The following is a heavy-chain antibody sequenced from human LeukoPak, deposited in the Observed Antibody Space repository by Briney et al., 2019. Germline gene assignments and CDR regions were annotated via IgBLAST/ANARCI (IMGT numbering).Heavy chain of an antibody. CDR3: ARDSRWIQLPYNWFDP. Sequence: GASVKVSCKASGYTFASYAMNWVRQAPGQGLEWMGWINTNTGNPTYAQGFTGRFVFSLDTSVSTAYLQISSLKAEDTAVYYCARDSRWIQLPYNWFDPWGQGTLVTVSS. J-gene: IGHJ5*02. CDR1: GYTFASYA. V-gene: IGHV7-4-1*02. CDR2: INTNTGNP. D-gene: IGHD5-18*01.